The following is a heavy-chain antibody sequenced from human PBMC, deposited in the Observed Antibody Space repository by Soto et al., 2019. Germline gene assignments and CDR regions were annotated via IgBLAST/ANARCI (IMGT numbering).Heavy chain of an antibody. CDR1: GGSMNSYH. Sequence: SETLSLTCTVSGGSMNSYHWSWIRQPAGKGLEWIGHIHSSGSTNYNPSLKSRVTMSVDTSKNQFSLRLMSVTAADAAVYYCARDQGVAAAGITWFDPWGQGSLVTVSS. V-gene: IGHV4-4*07. D-gene: IGHD6-13*01. J-gene: IGHJ5*02. CDR3: ARDQGVAAAGITWFDP. CDR2: IHSSGST.